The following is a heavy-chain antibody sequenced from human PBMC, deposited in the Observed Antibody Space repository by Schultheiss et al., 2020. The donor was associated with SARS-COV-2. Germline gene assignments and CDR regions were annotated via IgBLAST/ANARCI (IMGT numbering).Heavy chain of an antibody. CDR2: IGGGGFST. V-gene: IGHV3-23*01. Sequence: GGSLRLSCAASGFTFSSYAMNWVRQAPGKRLEWVSAIGGGGFSTYYADSIKGRFAISRDNSKNMLYLQMSSLRAEDTAVYYCANGPTGERPYWYFDLWGRGTLVTVSS. D-gene: IGHD7-27*01. CDR1: GFTFSSYA. CDR3: ANGPTGERPYWYFDL. J-gene: IGHJ2*01.